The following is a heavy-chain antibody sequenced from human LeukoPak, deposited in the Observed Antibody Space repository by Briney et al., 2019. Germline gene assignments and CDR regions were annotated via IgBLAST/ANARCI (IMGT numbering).Heavy chain of an antibody. J-gene: IGHJ4*02. CDR1: GGSISSGGYY. CDR2: IYYSGST. CDR3: AREQQPGMGEATTYFDY. D-gene: IGHD1-26*01. Sequence: SETLSLTCTVSGGSISSGGYYWSWIRQHPGKGLEWIGYIYYSGSTYYNPSLKSRVTISVDTSKNQFSLKLSSVTAADTAVYSWAREQQPGMGEATTYFDYGGKEPRFTFSS. V-gene: IGHV4-31*03.